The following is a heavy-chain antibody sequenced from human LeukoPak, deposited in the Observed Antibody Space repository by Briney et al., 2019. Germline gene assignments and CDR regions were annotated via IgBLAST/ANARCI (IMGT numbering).Heavy chain of an antibody. D-gene: IGHD3-22*01. CDR2: ISGSGGST. Sequence: GGSLRLSCAASGFTFSSYGMSWVRQAPGKGLEWVSGISGSGGSTYYADSVKGRFTISRDNSKNTLSLQMNSLRAEDTALYYCARGDYYDSSGYYYGGPFDYWGQGTLVTVSS. V-gene: IGHV3-23*01. CDR1: GFTFSSYG. CDR3: ARGDYYDSSGYYYGGPFDY. J-gene: IGHJ4*02.